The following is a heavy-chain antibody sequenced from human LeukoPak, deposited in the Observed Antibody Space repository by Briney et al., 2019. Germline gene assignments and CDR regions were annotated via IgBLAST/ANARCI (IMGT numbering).Heavy chain of an antibody. V-gene: IGHV1-18*04. CDR1: GYTFTGYY. D-gene: IGHD4-17*01. CDR3: ARRRAVTGAFDI. J-gene: IGHJ3*02. CDR2: ISAYNGNT. Sequence: ASVKVSCKASGYTFTGYYMHWVRQAPGQGLEWMGWISAYNGNTNYAQKLQGRVTMTTDTSTSTAYMELRSLRSDDTAVYYCARRRAVTGAFDIWGQGTMVTVSS.